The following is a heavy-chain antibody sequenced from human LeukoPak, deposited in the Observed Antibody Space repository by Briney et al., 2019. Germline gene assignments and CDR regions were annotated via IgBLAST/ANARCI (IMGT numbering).Heavy chain of an antibody. CDR2: IYYSGST. CDR1: GGSISSSSYY. V-gene: IGHV4-39*07. D-gene: IGHD2-2*01. Sequence: PSETLSLTCTVSGGSISSSSYYWGWIRQPPGKGLEWIGSIYYSGSTYYNPSLKSRVTISVDTSKNQFSLKLSSVTAADTAVYYCARAEYCSSTSCPNNWFDPWGQGTLVTVSS. J-gene: IGHJ5*02. CDR3: ARAEYCSSTSCPNNWFDP.